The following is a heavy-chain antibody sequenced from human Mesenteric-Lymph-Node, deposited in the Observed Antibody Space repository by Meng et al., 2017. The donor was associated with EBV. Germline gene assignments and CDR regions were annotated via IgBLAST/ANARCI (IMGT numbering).Heavy chain of an antibody. J-gene: IGHJ4*01. Sequence: EVQLVDSGGGLVKPGGSLRLSCAASGFTFSSYDMNWLRQAPGKGLEWVSSVRSSNTYIYYADSVKGRFTISRDNAKNSVYLQMNSLRDEDTAVYYCARGASFFDHWGHGTLVTVSS. CDR1: GFTFSSYD. CDR3: ARGASFFDH. CDR2: VRSSNTYI. V-gene: IGHV3-21*01. D-gene: IGHD3-10*01.